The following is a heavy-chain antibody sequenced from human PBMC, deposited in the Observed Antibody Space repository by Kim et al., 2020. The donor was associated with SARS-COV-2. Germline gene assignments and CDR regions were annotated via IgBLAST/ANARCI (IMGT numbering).Heavy chain of an antibody. J-gene: IGHJ5*02. CDR3: ARGLWFGADWFDP. V-gene: IGHV4-61*02. CDR1: GGSISSGSYY. Sequence: SETLSLTCTVSGGSISSGSYYWSWIRQPAGKGLEWIGRIYTSGSTNYNPSLKSRVNISVDTSKNQFSLKLSSVTAADTAVYYCARGLWFGADWFDPWGQGTLVTVSS. CDR2: IYTSGST. D-gene: IGHD3-10*01.